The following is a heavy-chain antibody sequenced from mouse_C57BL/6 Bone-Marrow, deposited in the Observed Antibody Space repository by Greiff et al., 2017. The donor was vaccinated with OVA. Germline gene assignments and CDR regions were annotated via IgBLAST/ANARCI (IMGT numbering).Heavy chain of an antibody. J-gene: IGHJ4*01. D-gene: IGHD1-1*01. CDR1: GYTFTSYW. CDR2: ILPNSGST. Sequence: QVQLQQPGAELVKPGASVNLSCKASGYTFTSYWMHWVKQRPGQGLEWIGLILPNSGSTNYNEKFKSKATLTVDTSSSTAYLQLSSLTSEDSAVYYCAGTEFVLYGAMDYWGQGTSVTVSS. CDR3: AGTEFVLYGAMDY. V-gene: IGHV1-64*01.